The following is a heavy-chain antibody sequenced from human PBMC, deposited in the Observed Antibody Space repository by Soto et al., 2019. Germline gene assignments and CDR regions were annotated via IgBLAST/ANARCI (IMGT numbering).Heavy chain of an antibody. J-gene: IGHJ5*02. CDR1: GGSISSYF. D-gene: IGHD2-21*01. V-gene: IGHV4-59*08. Sequence: QVQLQESGPRLVKPSETLSLTCTVSGGSISSYFWSWIRQPPGKGLEWIGYMSDSGSTKYNPSLKSRVTISIDTSNNQFSLKLSSVTAADTAVYYCARHKFYEVINGHWFDPWGQGTLVTVSS. CDR2: MSDSGST. CDR3: ARHKFYEVINGHWFDP.